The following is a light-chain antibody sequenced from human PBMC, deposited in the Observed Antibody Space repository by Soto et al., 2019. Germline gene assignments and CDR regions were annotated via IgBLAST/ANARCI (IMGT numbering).Light chain of an antibody. J-gene: IGKJ5*01. CDR1: QSVSSNY. CDR2: GAS. CDR3: QQYGSSPAA. V-gene: IGKV3-20*01. Sequence: EIVLTQSPATLSLSPGERATLSCRASQSVSSNYLVWYQQKPGQAPRLLIYGASSRATGIPDRFSGSGSGTDFTLTISRLEPEDFAVYYCQQYGSSPAAFGQGTRLEIK.